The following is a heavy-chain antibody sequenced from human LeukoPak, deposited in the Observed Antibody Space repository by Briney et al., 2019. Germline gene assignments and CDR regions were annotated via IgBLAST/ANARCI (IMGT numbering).Heavy chain of an antibody. CDR1: GFTFFTYG. CDR2: IWYDGSNK. CDR3: ARVADHYDSSGYCAWDS. J-gene: IGHJ4*02. V-gene: IGHV3-33*01. D-gene: IGHD3-22*01. Sequence: GGSLRLSCAASGFTFFTYGMHWVRQAPGKGLEWVAVIWYDGSNKHYADSVKGRFTISRDNSKSTLFLEMNSLRAEDTAVYYCARVADHYDSSGYCAWDSWGQGTLVTVSS.